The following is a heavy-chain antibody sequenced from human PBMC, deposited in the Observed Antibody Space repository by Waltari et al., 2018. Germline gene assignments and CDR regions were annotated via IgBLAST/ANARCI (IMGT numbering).Heavy chain of an antibody. D-gene: IGHD2-15*01. Sequence: QVQLVESGGGVVQSGRSLRLSCVASGFIFSDYAMYWVRQAPDKGLEWVALISYDGSNKDYTESVKCRFTISKDNSENTLYLQMDSLRTEDTAVYYCAGSGAWGQGTLVTVSS. J-gene: IGHJ5*02. CDR1: GFIFSDYA. CDR3: AGSGA. CDR2: ISYDGSNK. V-gene: IGHV3-30*04.